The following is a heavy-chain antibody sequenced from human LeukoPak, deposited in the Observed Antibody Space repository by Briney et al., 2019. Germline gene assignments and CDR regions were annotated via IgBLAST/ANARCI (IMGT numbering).Heavy chain of an antibody. D-gene: IGHD4-23*01. CDR3: ARGRVRWSFDY. J-gene: IGHJ4*02. CDR1: GGSFSGYY. V-gene: IGHV4-34*01. CDR2: INHSGST. Sequence: SESLSLTCAVYGGSFSGYYWSWIRQPPGKGLEWIGEINHSGSTNYNPSLKSRVTISVDTSKNQFSLKLSSVTAADTAVYYCARGRVRWSFDYWGQGTLVTVSS.